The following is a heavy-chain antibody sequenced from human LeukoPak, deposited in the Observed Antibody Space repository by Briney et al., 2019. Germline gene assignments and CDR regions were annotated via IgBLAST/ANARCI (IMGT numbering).Heavy chain of an antibody. CDR1: ASTISSYW. V-gene: IGHV3-7*01. Sequence: GGSLRLSCAASASTISSYWMSWVSQAQEKGLEWVANIKEDRSEIYYVDSVKGRFTISRDNAKNSLYLQMNSLRAEDTAVYYCAREMRLVGRVFDYWGQGTLVTVSS. J-gene: IGHJ4*02. D-gene: IGHD6-6*01. CDR3: AREMRLVGRVFDY. CDR2: IKEDRSEI.